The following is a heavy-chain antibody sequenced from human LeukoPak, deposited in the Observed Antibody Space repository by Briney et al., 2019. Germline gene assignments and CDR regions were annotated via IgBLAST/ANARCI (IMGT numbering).Heavy chain of an antibody. CDR2: ISAYNGNT. CDR1: GYTFTSYG. Sequence: ASVKVSCKASGYTFTSYGISWVRQAPGQGLEWMGWISAYNGNTNYAQKLQGRVTMTTDTSTSTAYMELRSLRSDDTAVYYCARDSWNDFWSGYYFPLDYWGQGTLVTVSS. CDR3: ARDSWNDFWSGYYFPLDY. D-gene: IGHD3-3*01. J-gene: IGHJ4*02. V-gene: IGHV1-18*01.